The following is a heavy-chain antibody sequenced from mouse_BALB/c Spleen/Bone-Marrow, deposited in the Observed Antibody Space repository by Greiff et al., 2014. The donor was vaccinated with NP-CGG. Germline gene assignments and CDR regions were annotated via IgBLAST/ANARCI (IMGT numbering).Heavy chain of an antibody. V-gene: IGHV1S137*01. CDR2: ISGYYGDA. Sequence: QVQLKQSGAKLVRPGVSVKISCKGSGYTFTDHAIPWVKRSHAKSLEWIGVISGYYGDAIYNQKFKGKATMTVDRSSSTAYMELARLTSEDSAIYYCARSGKVRNAMDYWGQGTSVTVSS. CDR1: GYTFTDHA. J-gene: IGHJ4*01. CDR3: ARSGKVRNAMDY. D-gene: IGHD2-14*01.